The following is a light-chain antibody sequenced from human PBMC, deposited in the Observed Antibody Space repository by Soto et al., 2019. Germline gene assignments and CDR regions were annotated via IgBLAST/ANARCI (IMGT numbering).Light chain of an antibody. Sequence: QSVLTQPASVSGSPGQSITISCTGTSSGIRDYNYISWYQQLPGNAPKLIMYEVSNRPSGISNRFSGSKSGNTASLTISGLQAEDEADYYCSSKSPDFFGTGTKVTVL. CDR3: SSKSPDF. CDR1: SSGIRDYNY. V-gene: IGLV2-14*01. CDR2: EVS. J-gene: IGLJ1*01.